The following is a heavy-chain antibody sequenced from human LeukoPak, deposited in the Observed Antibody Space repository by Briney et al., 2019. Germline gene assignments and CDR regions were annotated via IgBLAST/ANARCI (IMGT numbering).Heavy chain of an antibody. J-gene: IGHJ4*02. CDR2: ISSGGSNT. CDR3: ARDADTAMVTGRFDK. Sequence: GGSLRLSCAASGFTFSSYGMHWVRQAPGKGLEWVSYISSGGSNTYYADSVKGRFTISRDNAKKSLYLQMNSLRAEDTAVYYCARDADTAMVTGRFDKWGQGTLVTVSS. D-gene: IGHD5-18*01. V-gene: IGHV3-48*04. CDR1: GFTFSSYG.